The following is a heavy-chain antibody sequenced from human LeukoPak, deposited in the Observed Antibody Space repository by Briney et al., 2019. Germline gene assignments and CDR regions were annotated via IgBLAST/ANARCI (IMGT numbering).Heavy chain of an antibody. CDR1: GFTFGDYL. J-gene: IGHJ4*02. CDR2: ISGGTT. V-gene: IGHV3-49*03. CDR3: SRGSGWLSVY. D-gene: IGHD6-19*01. Sequence: GRSMRLSCTASGFTFGDYLMSWFRQAPGKGLEWIGFISGGTTEYAASVKGRFTISRDDSTSIAYLQMNSLTTEDTAVYYCSRGSGWLSVYWGQGTLVTVSS.